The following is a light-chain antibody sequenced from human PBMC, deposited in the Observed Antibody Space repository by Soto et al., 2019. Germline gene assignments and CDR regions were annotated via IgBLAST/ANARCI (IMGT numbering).Light chain of an antibody. J-gene: IGKJ1*01. CDR2: DAS. CDR3: QQYQIDWT. Sequence: DIQMTQSPSTLSASVGDRVSITCRASQRINTCLAWYQQKPGKAPTLLIYDASNLPSGVPSRFSGSGSGTEFTLTIFSLQPDDFATYYCQQYQIDWTFGQGTKVDI. V-gene: IGKV1-5*01. CDR1: QRINTC.